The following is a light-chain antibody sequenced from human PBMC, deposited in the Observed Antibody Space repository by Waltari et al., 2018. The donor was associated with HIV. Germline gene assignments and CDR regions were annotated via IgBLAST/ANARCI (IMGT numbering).Light chain of an antibody. V-gene: IGLV2-14*03. CDR1: TSDVGGYTY. CDR2: DVS. J-gene: IGLJ2*01. CDR3: SSYTTSSTMI. Sequence: QSALTQPASVSGSPGQSITISCTGTTSDVGGYTYVSWYQQHPGKAPKLMIYDVSNLPSGVSPRFSGSKSDNTASLTISGLQAEDEADYFCSSYTTSSTMIFGGGTKLTVL.